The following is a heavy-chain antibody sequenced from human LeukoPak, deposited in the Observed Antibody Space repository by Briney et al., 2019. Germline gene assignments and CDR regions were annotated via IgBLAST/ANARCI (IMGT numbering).Heavy chain of an antibody. V-gene: IGHV3-23*01. Sequence: PGGSLRLSCTVSGFTVSSNSMSWVRPAPGKGREWLSGVSPPGGGTYYADSGKGRFTISRDDSKNTLSLQMNSLRVEDTAVYYCARDLAWGAFDCWGQGTLVTVSS. CDR2: VSPPGGGT. J-gene: IGHJ4*02. D-gene: IGHD7-27*01. CDR3: ARDLAWGAFDC. CDR1: GFTVSSNS.